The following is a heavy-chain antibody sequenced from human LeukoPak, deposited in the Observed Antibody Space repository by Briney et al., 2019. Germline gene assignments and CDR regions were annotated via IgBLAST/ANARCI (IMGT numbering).Heavy chain of an antibody. J-gene: IGHJ4*02. V-gene: IGHV3-23*01. CDR2: ISGSGGST. Sequence: GGSLRLSCAASGFTFSSYAMSWVRQAPGKGLEWVSAISGSGGSTYYADSVKGRFTISRDNSKNTLYLQMNSLRAEDTAVYYCAKDLTPGYYYDSSGYRLDYWGQGTLVTVS. D-gene: IGHD3-22*01. CDR1: GFTFSSYA. CDR3: AKDLTPGYYYDSSGYRLDY.